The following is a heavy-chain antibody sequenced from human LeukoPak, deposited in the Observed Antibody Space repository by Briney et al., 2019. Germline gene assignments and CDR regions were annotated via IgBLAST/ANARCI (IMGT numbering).Heavy chain of an antibody. D-gene: IGHD4-17*01. CDR3: ATPHSPYNLYGDYEA. CDR2: ISGSGGST. Sequence: GGSLRLSWAASGFTFSSYAMSWVRQAPGKGLEWVSAISGSGGSTYYADSVKGRFTISRDNSKNTLYLQMNSLRAEDTAVYYCATPHSPYNLYGDYEAWGQGTLVTVSS. J-gene: IGHJ4*02. V-gene: IGHV3-23*01. CDR1: GFTFSSYA.